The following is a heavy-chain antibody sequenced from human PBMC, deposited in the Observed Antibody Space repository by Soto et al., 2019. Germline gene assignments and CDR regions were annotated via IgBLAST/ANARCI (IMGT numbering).Heavy chain of an antibody. J-gene: IGHJ4*02. V-gene: IGHV3-30*03. D-gene: IGHD6-13*01. CDR1: GFTFSSYG. CDR2: ISYDGSNK. Sequence: PGGSLRLSCAASGFTFSSYGMHWVRQAPGKGLEWVAVISYDGSNKYYADSVKGRFTISRDNSKNTLYLQMNSLRAEDTAVYYCALSYSSSWYGSYWGQGTLVTVSS. CDR3: ALSYSSSWYGSY.